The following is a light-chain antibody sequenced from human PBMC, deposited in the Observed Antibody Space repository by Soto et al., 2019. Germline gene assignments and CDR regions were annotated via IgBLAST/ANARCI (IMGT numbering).Light chain of an antibody. CDR1: SSNIGSNI. J-gene: IGLJ1*01. CDR3: AAWDDSLNGYV. Sequence: QSVLSQPPSASETPGQRVTISCSGSSSNIGSNIVNWYQHVPGSAPKILIYTNDQRPSGVPDRFSGAKSGTSASLAISGLQSDDEADYYCAAWDDSLNGYVFGTGTKVNVL. V-gene: IGLV1-44*01. CDR2: TND.